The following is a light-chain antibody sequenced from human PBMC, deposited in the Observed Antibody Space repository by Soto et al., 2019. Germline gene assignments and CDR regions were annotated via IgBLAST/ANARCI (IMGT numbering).Light chain of an antibody. J-gene: IGLJ7*01. CDR3: CSYTSSTSLI. CDR1: SSDIGGYKF. Sequence: QLVLTQPASVSGSPGQSITISCTGTSSDIGGYKFVSWYQQHPGKVPKLLIYDVNNRPSGVSDRFSGSKSGNTASLTISGLQAEYEAEYYCCSYTSSTSLIFGGGTQLTVL. V-gene: IGLV2-14*03. CDR2: DVN.